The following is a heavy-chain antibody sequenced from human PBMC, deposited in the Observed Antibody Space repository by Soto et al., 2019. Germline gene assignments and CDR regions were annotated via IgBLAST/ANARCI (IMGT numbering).Heavy chain of an antibody. CDR2: INPNSGGT. V-gene: IGHV1-2*04. J-gene: IGHJ6*02. CDR1: GYTFTGYY. CDR3: AKDARWYYDFWSGYLGSRDYYYYGMDV. Sequence: ASVKVSCKASGYTFTGYYMHWVRQAPGQGLEWMGWINPNSGGTNYAQKFQGWVTMTRDTSTSTAYMELSRLRSDDTAVYYCAKDARWYYDFWSGYLGSRDYYYYGMDVWGQGTTVTVSS. D-gene: IGHD3-3*01.